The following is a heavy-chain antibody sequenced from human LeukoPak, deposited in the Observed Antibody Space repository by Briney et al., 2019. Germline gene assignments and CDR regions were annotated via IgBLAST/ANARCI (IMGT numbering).Heavy chain of an antibody. D-gene: IGHD3-3*01. V-gene: IGHV4-30-2*01. CDR3: ARVLRNWFDP. CDR2: IYHSGST. J-gene: IGHJ5*02. CDR1: GGSISSGGYS. Sequence: SETLSLTCAVSGGSISSGGYSWSWIQQPPGKGLEWIGYIYHSGSTYYNPSLKSRVTISVDRSKNQFSLKLSSVTAADTAVYYCARVLRNWFDPWGQGTLVTVSS.